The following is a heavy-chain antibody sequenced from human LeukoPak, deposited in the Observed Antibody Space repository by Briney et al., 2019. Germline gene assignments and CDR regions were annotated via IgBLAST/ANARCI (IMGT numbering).Heavy chain of an antibody. CDR3: ARDRVVVVAATSDAFDI. Sequence: GASVKVSCKASGYTFTNYGVSWVRQAPGQGLEWMGWISAYNGNTNYAQNLQGRVTMTTDTSASTAYMELSSLRSEDTAVYYCARDRVVVVAATSDAFDIWGQGTMVTVSS. J-gene: IGHJ3*02. V-gene: IGHV1-18*01. D-gene: IGHD2-15*01. CDR1: GYTFTNYG. CDR2: ISAYNGNT.